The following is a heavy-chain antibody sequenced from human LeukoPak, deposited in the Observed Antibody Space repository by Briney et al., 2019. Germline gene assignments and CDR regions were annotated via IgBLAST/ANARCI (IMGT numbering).Heavy chain of an antibody. CDR1: GGTFSSYT. CDR3: ARDGEISLWFDP. CDR2: IIPILGIA. D-gene: IGHD7-27*01. Sequence: APVKVSCKASGGTFSSYTISWVRQAPGQGLEWMGRIIPILGIANYAQKFQGRVTITADKSTSTAYMELSSLRSEDTAVYYCARDGEISLWFDPWGQGTLVTVSS. J-gene: IGHJ5*02. V-gene: IGHV1-69*04.